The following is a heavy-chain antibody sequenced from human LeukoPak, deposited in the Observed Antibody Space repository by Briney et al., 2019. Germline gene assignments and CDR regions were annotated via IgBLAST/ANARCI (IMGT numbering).Heavy chain of an antibody. CDR3: ARDRYPSVLPQNWFDP. V-gene: IGHV3-48*01. CDR2: ISSNGDVT. CDR1: GFSFSSYS. Sequence: GGSLRLSCSASGFSFSSYSMDWVRQAPGKGLEWAAYISSNGDVTHYADSVKGRFTISRDNAKNLLYLQMNSLRAEDTAVYYCARDRYPSVLPQNWFDPWGQGTLVTVSS. D-gene: IGHD3-10*01. J-gene: IGHJ5*02.